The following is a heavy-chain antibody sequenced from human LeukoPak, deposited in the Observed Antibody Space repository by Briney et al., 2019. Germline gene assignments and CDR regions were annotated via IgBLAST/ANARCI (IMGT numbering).Heavy chain of an antibody. V-gene: IGHV3-21*01. CDR1: GFTFSGYT. Sequence: PGVSLRLSCAASGFTFSGYTMNWVRQAPGKGLEWVSSITSSSSYIYYADSVKGRFTISRDNAKNSLFLQMNSLRAVDTAVYYCARDGDSSGYGRYKYYFDYWGQGTLVTVSS. CDR2: ITSSSSYI. J-gene: IGHJ4*02. CDR3: ARDGDSSGYGRYKYYFDY. D-gene: IGHD3-22*01.